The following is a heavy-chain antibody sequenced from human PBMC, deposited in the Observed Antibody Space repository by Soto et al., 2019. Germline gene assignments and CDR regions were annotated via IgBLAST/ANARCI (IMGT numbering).Heavy chain of an antibody. J-gene: IGHJ3*02. V-gene: IGHV3-30-3*01. D-gene: IGHD3-22*01. CDR3: ARFYDSSGYDAFDI. Sequence: GGSLRLSCAASGFTFSSYAMHWVRQAPGKGLEWVAVISYDGSNKYYADSVKGRFTISRDNSKNTLYLQMNSLRAEDTAVYYCARFYDSSGYDAFDIWGQGTMVTVSS. CDR1: GFTFSSYA. CDR2: ISYDGSNK.